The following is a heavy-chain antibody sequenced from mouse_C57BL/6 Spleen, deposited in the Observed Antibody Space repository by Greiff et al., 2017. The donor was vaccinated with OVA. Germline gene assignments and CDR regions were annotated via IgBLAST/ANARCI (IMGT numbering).Heavy chain of an antibody. CDR1: RYAFSSSW. D-gene: IGHD1-1*01. V-gene: IGHV1-82*01. CDR2: IYPGDGDT. CDR3: ASEGYYCSSPGY. Sequence: QVQLQQSAPALAQPLAPVKISCKASRYAFSSSWMNWVKQRPGKGLEWIGRIYPGDGDTNYNGKFKGKATLTADKSSSTAYMQLSSLTSEDSAVYFCASEGYYCSSPGYWCHVTLVTVSA. J-gene: IGHJ3*01.